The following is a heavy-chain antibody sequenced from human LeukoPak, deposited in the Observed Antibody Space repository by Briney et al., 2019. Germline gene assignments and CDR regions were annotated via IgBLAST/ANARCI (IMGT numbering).Heavy chain of an antibody. V-gene: IGHV1-18*01. Sequence: ASVKVSCKASGYTFTSYDINWVRQATGQGLEWMGWISAYNGNTNYAQKLQGRVTMTTDTSTSTAYMELRSLRAEDTAVYYCARSGGLSGSYWNFDYWGQGTLVTVSS. CDR3: ARSGGLSGSYWNFDY. CDR1: GYTFTSYD. CDR2: ISAYNGNT. J-gene: IGHJ4*02. D-gene: IGHD1-26*01.